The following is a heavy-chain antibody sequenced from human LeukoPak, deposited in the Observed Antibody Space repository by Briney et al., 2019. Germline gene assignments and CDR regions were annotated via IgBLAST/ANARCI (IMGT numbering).Heavy chain of an antibody. CDR2: LWAHGRSE. Sequence: GGSLRLSCAASGFTLTKYGMHWVRQAPGKGLEWVAVLWAHGRSEYYADSVKGRFTISRDTSTSTVHLQMNSLRAEDTAVYYCARVGDWGQGTLVTVSS. D-gene: IGHD3-16*01. CDR3: ARVGD. V-gene: IGHV3-33*01. CDR1: GFTLTKYG. J-gene: IGHJ4*02.